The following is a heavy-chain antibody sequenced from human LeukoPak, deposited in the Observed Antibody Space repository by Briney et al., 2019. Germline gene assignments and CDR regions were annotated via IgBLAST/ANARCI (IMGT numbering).Heavy chain of an antibody. V-gene: IGHV1-69*13. Sequence: VASVKVSCKASGGTFSSYAISWVRQAPGQGLEWMGGIIPIFGTANYAQKFQGRVTITADESTSTAYMELSSLRSEDTAVYYCARDREMATRAGYFDLWGRGTLVTVSS. CDR3: ARDREMATRAGYFDL. CDR2: IIPIFGTA. D-gene: IGHD5-24*01. CDR1: GGTFSSYA. J-gene: IGHJ2*01.